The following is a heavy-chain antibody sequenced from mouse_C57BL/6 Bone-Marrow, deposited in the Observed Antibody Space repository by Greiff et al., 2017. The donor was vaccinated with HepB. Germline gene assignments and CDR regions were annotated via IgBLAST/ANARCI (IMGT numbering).Heavy chain of an antibody. CDR3: AREEYYFDY. CDR2: IDPEDGET. Sequence: VQLQQSGAELEKPGASVKLSCTASGFNIKDYYMHWVKQRTEQGLEWIGRIDPEDGETKYAPKFQGKATITADTSSNTAYLQLSSLTSEDTAVYYCAREEYYFDYWGQGTTLTVSS. V-gene: IGHV14-2*01. CDR1: GFNIKDYY. J-gene: IGHJ2*01.